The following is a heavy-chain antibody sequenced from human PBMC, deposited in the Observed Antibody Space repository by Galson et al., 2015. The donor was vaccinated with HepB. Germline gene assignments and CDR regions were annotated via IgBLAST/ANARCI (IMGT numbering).Heavy chain of an antibody. CDR2: IYSGGTT. Sequence: SLRLSCAASGFTVSRTYMSWVRQAPGKGLEWVSIIYSGGTTYSTDSVKGRFTISRDNSGNTLYLQMNSLKAEDTAGYYCARSLRYYFYYMDVWGKGTTVTVSS. V-gene: IGHV3-53*01. CDR1: GFTVSRTY. D-gene: IGHD5/OR15-5a*01. J-gene: IGHJ6*03. CDR3: ARSLRYYFYYMDV.